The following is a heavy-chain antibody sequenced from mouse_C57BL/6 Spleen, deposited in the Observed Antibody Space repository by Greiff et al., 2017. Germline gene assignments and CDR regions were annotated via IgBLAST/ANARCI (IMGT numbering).Heavy chain of an antibody. CDR1: GFTFSDYG. CDR2: ISSGSSTI. CDR3: TRVDTMDY. V-gene: IGHV5-17*01. J-gene: IGHJ4*01. Sequence: VQVVESGGGLVKPGGSLQLSCSASGFTFSDYGMHWVRQAPEKGLEWFAYISSGSSTIYYADTVKGRFPISRAHAKNTLCLQMTRLRSADTAMYYCTRVDTMDYWGQGTSVTVSS.